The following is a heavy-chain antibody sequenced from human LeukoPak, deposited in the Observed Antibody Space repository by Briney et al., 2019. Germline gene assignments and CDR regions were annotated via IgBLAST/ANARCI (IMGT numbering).Heavy chain of an antibody. CDR3: ARDSLAGTLFDY. J-gene: IGHJ4*02. D-gene: IGHD6-13*01. Sequence: PGGSLRLSCAVSGFTFSNYNMNWVRQAPGKGLEWVSVIYSGGSTYYADSVKGRFTISRDNSKNTLYLQMNSLRAEDTAVYYCARDSLAGTLFDYWGQGTLVTVSS. V-gene: IGHV3-53*01. CDR2: IYSGGST. CDR1: GFTFSNYN.